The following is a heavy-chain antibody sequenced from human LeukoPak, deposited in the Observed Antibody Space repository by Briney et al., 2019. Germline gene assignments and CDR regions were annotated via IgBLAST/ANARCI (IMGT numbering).Heavy chain of an antibody. D-gene: IGHD1-26*01. V-gene: IGHV1-46*01. CDR3: SGDYLESGIYPYFDY. CDR1: GYTFTCYY. Sequence: GASVKGSCKASGYTFTCYYMHWVRQAPGQGLEWMGIIKPSGGSTSSAQKCQGRVTITRDMSISTAYMELSSLGSGDTTVYYCSGDYLESGIYPYFDYRGQAAMV. J-gene: IGHJ4*02. CDR2: IKPSGGST.